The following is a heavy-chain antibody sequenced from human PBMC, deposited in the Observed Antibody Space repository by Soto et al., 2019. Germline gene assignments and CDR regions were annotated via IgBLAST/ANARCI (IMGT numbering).Heavy chain of an antibody. V-gene: IGHV1-18*01. D-gene: IGHD1-1*01. CDR2: IGADNGDT. CDR1: GYTFSTYG. J-gene: IGHJ5*02. Sequence: QVQLVQSGAEVKKPGASVKVSCKASGYTFSTYGFSWVRQAPGQGLEWMGWIGADNGDTNYAQNFQGRDTMTTDTSTTTSYMELRSLTSDDTAVYFCARDWKGAEGFDPWGQGTLVTVSS. CDR3: ARDWKGAEGFDP.